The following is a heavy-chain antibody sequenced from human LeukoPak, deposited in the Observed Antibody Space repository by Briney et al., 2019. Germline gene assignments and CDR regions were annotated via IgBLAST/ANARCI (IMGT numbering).Heavy chain of an antibody. CDR3: AAKGNGYSGSYVFAH. D-gene: IGHD1-26*01. V-gene: IGHV3-66*01. CDR1: GFTVSVNY. J-gene: IGHJ6*02. Sequence: GGSLRLSCVASGFTVSVNYMSWVRQAPGKGLEWVSVLYSSGSTNYADSVKGRFTISRDTSENTLHLQMNSLRAEDTAVYYCAAKGNGYSGSYVFAHWGHGTTVTVSS. CDR2: LYSSGST.